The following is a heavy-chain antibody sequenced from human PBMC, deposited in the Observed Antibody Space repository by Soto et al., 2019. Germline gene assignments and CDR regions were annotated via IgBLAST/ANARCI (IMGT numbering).Heavy chain of an antibody. D-gene: IGHD3-16*01. CDR1: GISLSTTGVG. J-gene: IGHJ3*02. CDR3: AHRIYDDNFDI. Sequence: QITLKESGPTLVKPTQTLTLTCSFSGISLSTTGVGVAWIRQPPGKALEWLALIYWDDDKRYSPSLKSRLTITKDTSKNHVVLTITNMDPVDTATYYCAHRIYDDNFDIWGQGTMVTVSS. CDR2: IYWDDDK. V-gene: IGHV2-5*02.